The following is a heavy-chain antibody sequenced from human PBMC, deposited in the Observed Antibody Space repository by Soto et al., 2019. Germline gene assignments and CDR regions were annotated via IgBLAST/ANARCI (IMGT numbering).Heavy chain of an antibody. CDR3: ARVGSGYEFDY. Sequence: GGSLRLSCAASGFTFSSYAMHWVRQAPGKGLEYVSAISSNGGSTYYADSVKGRFTISRDNSKNTLYLQMGSLRAEDMAVYYCARVGSGYEFDYWGQGTLVTGS. V-gene: IGHV3-64*02. CDR2: ISSNGGST. J-gene: IGHJ4*02. D-gene: IGHD5-12*01. CDR1: GFTFSSYA.